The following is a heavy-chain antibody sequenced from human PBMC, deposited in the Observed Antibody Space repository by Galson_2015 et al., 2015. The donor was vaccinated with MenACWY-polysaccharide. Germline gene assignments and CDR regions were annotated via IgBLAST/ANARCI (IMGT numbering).Heavy chain of an antibody. CDR1: GYSFSSYD. J-gene: IGHJ5*02. CDR3: ARGGKYYYDSSGYLNWFDP. Sequence: SVKVSCKASGYSFSSYDINWVRQTTGQGLEWMGWMNPNSGNTGYAQKFQGRVTMTRNTSISIAYMELSSLRSEDTAVYYCARGGKYYYDSSGYLNWFDPWGQGTLALVSS. D-gene: IGHD3-22*01. CDR2: MNPNSGNT. V-gene: IGHV1-8*01.